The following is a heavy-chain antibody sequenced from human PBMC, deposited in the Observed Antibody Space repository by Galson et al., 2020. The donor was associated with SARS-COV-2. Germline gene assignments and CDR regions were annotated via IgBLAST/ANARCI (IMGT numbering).Heavy chain of an antibody. CDR3: AKDGQLRFRGVINIDYYYYYMDV. Sequence: GGSLRLSCAASGFTFSSYGMHWVRQAPGKGLEWVAVISYDGSNKYYADSVKGRFTISRDNSKNTLYLQMNSLRAEDTAVYYCAKDGQLRFRGVINIDYYYYYMDVWGKGTAVTVSS. CDR2: ISYDGSNK. J-gene: IGHJ6*03. D-gene: IGHD3-10*01. CDR1: GFTFSSYG. V-gene: IGHV3-30*18.